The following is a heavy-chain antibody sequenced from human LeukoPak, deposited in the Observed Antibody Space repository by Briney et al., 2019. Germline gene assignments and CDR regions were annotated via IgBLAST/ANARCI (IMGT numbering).Heavy chain of an antibody. CDR1: GFTFSSYA. D-gene: IGHD2-8*01. CDR3: ARDSMAHSTPFINGGVY. CDR2: ISGSGGST. Sequence: GGSLRLSCAASGFTFSSYAMSWVRQAPGKGLEWVSAISGSGGSTYYADSVKGRFTISRDNSKNTLYLQMNSLRAEDTAVYYCARDSMAHSTPFINGGVYWGQGTLVTVSS. J-gene: IGHJ4*02. V-gene: IGHV3-23*01.